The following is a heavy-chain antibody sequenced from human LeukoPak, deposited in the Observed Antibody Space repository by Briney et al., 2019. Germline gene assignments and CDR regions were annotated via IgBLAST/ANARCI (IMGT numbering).Heavy chain of an antibody. Sequence: GASVKVSCKASGYTFTGYYMHWVRQAPGQGLEWMGWINPNSGGTNYAQKFQGRVTMTRDTSISTAYMELSRLRSDDTAVYYCARDPVQYYYGSGSNKFDYWGQGTLVTVSS. CDR2: INPNSGGT. CDR1: GYTFTGYY. CDR3: ARDPVQYYYGSGSNKFDY. V-gene: IGHV1-2*02. D-gene: IGHD3-10*01. J-gene: IGHJ4*02.